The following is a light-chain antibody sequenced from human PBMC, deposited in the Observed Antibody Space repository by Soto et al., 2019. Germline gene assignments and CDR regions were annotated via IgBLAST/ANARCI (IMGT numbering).Light chain of an antibody. V-gene: IGKV3-20*01. Sequence: EIVLTQSPGTLSLSPGERAALSCRASQSVTTNYLVWYQQKPGRPPRLLIYGASSRATGIPDRFSGSGSGTDFTLTISRLEPEDFVVYYCQQYGTSPWTFGQGTNVEIK. CDR3: QQYGTSPWT. CDR2: GAS. J-gene: IGKJ1*01. CDR1: QSVTTNY.